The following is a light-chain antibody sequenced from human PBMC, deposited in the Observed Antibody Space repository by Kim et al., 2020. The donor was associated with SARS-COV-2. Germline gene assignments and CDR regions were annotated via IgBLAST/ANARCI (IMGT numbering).Light chain of an antibody. J-gene: IGLJ2*01. V-gene: IGLV2-11*01. CDR1: SSDVGAFTF. CDR2: SIT. Sequence: SALTQPRSVSGSPGQSVTISCTGTSSDVGAFTFVSWYQQHPGKAPKLMIYSITARPSGVPDRFSGSKSGPTASLTISGLQAEDEADYYCCSYAGTYTLVCGGGTQLTVL. CDR3: CSYAGTYTLV.